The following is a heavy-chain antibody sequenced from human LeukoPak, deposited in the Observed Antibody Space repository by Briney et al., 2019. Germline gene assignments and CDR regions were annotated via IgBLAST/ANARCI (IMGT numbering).Heavy chain of an antibody. J-gene: IGHJ6*02. CDR1: GGSFSGYY. D-gene: IGHD3-3*01. Sequence: PSETLSLTCAVYGGSFSGYYWSWIRQPPGKGLEWIEEINHSGSTNYNPSLKSRVTISVDTSKNQFSLKLSSVTAADTAVYYCARGLRLRTISPHYYGMDVWGQGTTVTVSS. CDR2: INHSGST. CDR3: ARGLRLRTISPHYYGMDV. V-gene: IGHV4-34*01.